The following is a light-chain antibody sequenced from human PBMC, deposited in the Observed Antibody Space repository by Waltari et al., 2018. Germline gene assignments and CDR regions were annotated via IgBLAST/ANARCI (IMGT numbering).Light chain of an antibody. Sequence: QSVLTQPPSASGTPGQRVTISCSGSSSDIGSTDVYWYQQPPGTAPKLLIYRSDQRPSGVPDRFSGSRSGTSASLAISGLRSEDEADYHCAAWDDSLSGPVFGGGTKLTVL. CDR3: AAWDDSLSGPV. J-gene: IGLJ3*02. V-gene: IGLV1-47*01. CDR2: RSD. CDR1: SSDIGSTD.